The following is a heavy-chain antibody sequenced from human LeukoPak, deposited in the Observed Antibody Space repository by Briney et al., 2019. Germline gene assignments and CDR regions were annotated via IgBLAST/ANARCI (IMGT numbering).Heavy chain of an antibody. J-gene: IGHJ4*02. Sequence: SETLSLTCAVYGGSFSGYYWSWIRQPPGKGLEWIGEINHSGSTNYNPSLKSRATISVDTSKNQFSLKLSSVTAADTAVYYCARGSPSYYDFWSGYYPGLFDYWGQGTLVTVSS. D-gene: IGHD3-3*01. CDR1: GGSFSGYY. CDR2: INHSGST. CDR3: ARGSPSYYDFWSGYYPGLFDY. V-gene: IGHV4-34*01.